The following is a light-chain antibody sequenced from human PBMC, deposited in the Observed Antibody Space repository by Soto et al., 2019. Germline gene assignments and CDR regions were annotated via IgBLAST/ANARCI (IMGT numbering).Light chain of an antibody. J-gene: IGLJ3*02. CDR2: EVS. CDR1: NSDIGGYKY. Sequence: QSALTQPASVSGSLGQSITISCTGTNSDIGGYKYVSWYQQHPGKAPKLIIFEVSNRPSGVSDRFSRSNTGNTASLTISGLQAEDEADYYCTSYSRYRVLVFGGGTKVTVL. CDR3: TSYSRYRVLV. V-gene: IGLV2-14*01.